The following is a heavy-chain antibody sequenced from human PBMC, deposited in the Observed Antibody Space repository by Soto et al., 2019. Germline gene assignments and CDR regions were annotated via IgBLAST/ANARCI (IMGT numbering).Heavy chain of an antibody. D-gene: IGHD3-3*01. J-gene: IGHJ4*02. V-gene: IGHV1-69*06. CDR2: IIPLFGTA. CDR1: GGTFSSYA. CDR3: ARALLYYDFWSGGGY. Sequence: QVQLVQSGAEVKKPGSSVKVSCKASGGTFSSYAISWERQAPGQGLELMGGIIPLFGTANYAQKFQGRVTITADKSTSTAYMELSSLRSEDTAVYYCARALLYYDFWSGGGYWGQGTLVTVSS.